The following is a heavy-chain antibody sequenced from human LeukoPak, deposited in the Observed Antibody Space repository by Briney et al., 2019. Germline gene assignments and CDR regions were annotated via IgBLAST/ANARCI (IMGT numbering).Heavy chain of an antibody. J-gene: IGHJ4*02. Sequence: GGSLRLSCAASGFTFSSYSMNWVRQAPGKGLEWVSSISSSSSYIYYADSVKGRFTISRDNAKNSLYLQMNSLGAEDTAVYYCARVSGSYFIYFDYWGQGTLVTVSS. CDR1: GFTFSSYS. D-gene: IGHD1-26*01. CDR2: ISSSSSYI. V-gene: IGHV3-21*01. CDR3: ARVSGSYFIYFDY.